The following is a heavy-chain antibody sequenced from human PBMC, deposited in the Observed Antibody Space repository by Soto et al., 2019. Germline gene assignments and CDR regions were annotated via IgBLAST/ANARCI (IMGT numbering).Heavy chain of an antibody. D-gene: IGHD6-19*01. Sequence: GGSLRLSCAASGFTFSSHGMHWVRQAPGKGLEWVAVIWYDGSNKYYADSVKGRFTISRDNSKNTLYLQMNSLRAEDTAVYYCARDSIAVAGTDFDYWGQGTLVTVSS. CDR3: ARDSIAVAGTDFDY. CDR2: IWYDGSNK. V-gene: IGHV3-33*01. J-gene: IGHJ4*02. CDR1: GFTFSSHG.